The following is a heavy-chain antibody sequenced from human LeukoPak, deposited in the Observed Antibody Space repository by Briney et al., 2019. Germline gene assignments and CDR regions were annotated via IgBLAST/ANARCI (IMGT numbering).Heavy chain of an antibody. D-gene: IGHD3-10*01. V-gene: IGHV3-53*01. CDR3: ARDTPQYYYGSGSYEYYYYMDV. CDR2: IYSVGST. Sequence: GGSLRLSCAASGFTVSINYMSWGRQAPGKGLEWVSVIYSVGSTYYADSVKGRFTISRDNPKHQLYLQMNSLRAEDTAVYYCARDTPQYYYGSGSYEYYYYMDVWGKGTTVTVSS. CDR1: GFTVSINY. J-gene: IGHJ6*03.